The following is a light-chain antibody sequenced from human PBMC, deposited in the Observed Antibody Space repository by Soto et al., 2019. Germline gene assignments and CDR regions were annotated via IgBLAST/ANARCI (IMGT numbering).Light chain of an antibody. V-gene: IGKV3-20*01. CDR2: DAS. J-gene: IGKJ1*01. Sequence: VFTRSPGTLSLSPCARATLSCRASQPVRNNYFAWYQHKPGQPPRLLIYDASSRATGIPDRFSGSGSGTEFTLTSSSLQAEDAAVFYCHQYSDWPPAFGQGTKVDNK. CDR1: QPVRNNY. CDR3: HQYSDWPPA.